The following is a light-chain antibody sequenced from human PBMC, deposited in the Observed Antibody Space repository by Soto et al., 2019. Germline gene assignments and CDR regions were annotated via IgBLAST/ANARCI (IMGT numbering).Light chain of an antibody. V-gene: IGKV1-27*01. CDR1: QGISNY. J-gene: IGKJ1*01. Sequence: DIQMTQSPSSLSASVGDRVTITCRASQGISNYLAWYQQQPGKVHKLLIYDASTLQSGVPSRFSGSGSGTDFTLTISSLQPEDVATYYCQKYNSAPWTFGQGTKVEIK. CDR3: QKYNSAPWT. CDR2: DAS.